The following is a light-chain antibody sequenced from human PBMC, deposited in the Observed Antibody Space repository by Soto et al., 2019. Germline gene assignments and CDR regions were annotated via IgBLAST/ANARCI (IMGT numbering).Light chain of an antibody. CDR1: QGVDNY. CDR3: QQYNSALWT. J-gene: IGKJ1*01. CDR2: AAS. Sequence: QMTQSPSSLSASIGDRVTITCRASQGVDNYLTWYQQRPGKVPRLLIYAASTLQSGVPDRFSGSRSGADFTLTISRLQPEDFAAYYCQQYNSALWTFGQGTKVEIK. V-gene: IGKV1-27*01.